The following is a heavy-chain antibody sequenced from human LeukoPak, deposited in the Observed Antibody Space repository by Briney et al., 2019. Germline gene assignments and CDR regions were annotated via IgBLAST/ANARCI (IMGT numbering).Heavy chain of an antibody. V-gene: IGHV1-69*06. J-gene: IGHJ4*02. Sequence: SVKVSCKASGGTFSSYAISWVRQAPGQGLEWMGGIIPIFGTASYAQKFQGRVTITADKSTSTAYVELSSLRSEDTAVYYCARVNLGRYCSGGSCSYYFDYWGQGTLVTVSS. CDR3: ARVNLGRYCSGGSCSYYFDY. CDR1: GGTFSSYA. D-gene: IGHD2-15*01. CDR2: IIPIFGTA.